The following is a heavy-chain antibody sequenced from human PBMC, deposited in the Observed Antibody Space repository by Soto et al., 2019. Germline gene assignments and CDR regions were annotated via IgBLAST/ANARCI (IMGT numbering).Heavy chain of an antibody. J-gene: IGHJ3*02. D-gene: IGHD3-10*01. Sequence: PGGSPRLSCAASGFCFRGYWMSWVRQAPGKGLEWLANIKEDGSETSYVDSVKGRFTISRDNSKDSLYRQMSGLRAEDTAVYYCVTSGGSGRSGSYEVFDIWGQGTMVTVSS. V-gene: IGHV3-7*01. CDR1: GFCFRGYW. CDR3: VTSGGSGRSGSYEVFDI. CDR2: IKEDGSET.